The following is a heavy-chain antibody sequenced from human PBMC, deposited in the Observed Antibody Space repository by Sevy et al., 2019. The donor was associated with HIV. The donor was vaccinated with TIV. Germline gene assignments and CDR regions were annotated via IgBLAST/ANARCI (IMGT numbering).Heavy chain of an antibody. V-gene: IGHV3-7*01. Sequence: GGSLRLSCAASGFTFSSFFMSWVRQAPGKGLEWVANIKQDGSEKYYVDSVKGRFTISRDNARNSVYLQMNSLRDEDTGVYYCARDLTAPYYYYGMDVWGQGTMVTVSS. CDR2: IKQDGSEK. CDR3: ARDLTAPYYYYGMDV. D-gene: IGHD1-20*01. CDR1: GFTFSSFF. J-gene: IGHJ6*02.